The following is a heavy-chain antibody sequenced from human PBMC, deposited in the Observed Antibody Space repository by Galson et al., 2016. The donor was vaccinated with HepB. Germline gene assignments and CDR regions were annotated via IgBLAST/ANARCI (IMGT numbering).Heavy chain of an antibody. J-gene: IGHJ3*02. CDR1: GFTFSNYA. Sequence: SLRLSCAASGFTFSNYAMHWVRQAPGKGLEWVAVISYDGGNKYYADSVEGRFTISRDNSKNTLYLQMNSLRAEDTAVYYCARPMGPLPSDSFDIWGQGTLVTVSS. V-gene: IGHV3-30-3*01. D-gene: IGHD2-15*01. CDR2: ISYDGGNK. CDR3: ARPMGPLPSDSFDI.